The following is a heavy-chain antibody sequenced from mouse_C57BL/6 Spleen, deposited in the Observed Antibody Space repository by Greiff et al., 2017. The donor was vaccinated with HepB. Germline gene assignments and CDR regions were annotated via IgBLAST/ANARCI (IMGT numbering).Heavy chain of an antibody. CDR1: GYSFTGYY. V-gene: IGHV1-42*01. CDR3: AGHYYGSSYEDYAMDY. D-gene: IGHD1-1*01. Sequence: VQLQQSGPELVKPGASVKISCKASGYSFTGYYMNWVKQSPEKSLEWIGEINPSTGGTTYNQKFKAKATLTVDKSSSTAYMQLKSLTSEDSAVYYCAGHYYGSSYEDYAMDYWGQGTSVTVSS. CDR2: INPSTGGT. J-gene: IGHJ4*01.